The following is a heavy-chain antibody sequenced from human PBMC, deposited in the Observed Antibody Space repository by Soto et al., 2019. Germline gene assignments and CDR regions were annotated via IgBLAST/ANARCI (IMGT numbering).Heavy chain of an antibody. CDR3: ARRYSSAFDI. V-gene: IGHV4-61*08. CDR2: IYYSGST. D-gene: IGHD6-13*01. CDR1: GGSISSGGYS. J-gene: IGHJ3*02. Sequence: SETLSLTCAVSGGSISSGGYSWSWIRQPPGKGLEWIGYIYYSGSTNYNPSLKCRVTISVDTSKNQFSLKLSFVTAADTAVYYCARRYSSAFDIWGQGTMVTVSS.